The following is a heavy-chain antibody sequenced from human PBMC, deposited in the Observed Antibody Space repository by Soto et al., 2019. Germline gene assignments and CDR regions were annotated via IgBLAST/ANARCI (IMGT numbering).Heavy chain of an antibody. CDR1: GGSVSSGNYY. J-gene: IGHJ4*02. V-gene: IGHV4-61*01. CDR3: ATVDSNYAGIDY. CDR2: FYYTGRT. Sequence: PSETLSLTCTVSGGSVSSGNYYWSWIRQPPGKGLEWIGYFYYTGRTNYNPSLKSRVTISVDTSKNQFSLKLSSVTAADTAVYYCATVDSNYAGIDYWGQGTLVTVSS. D-gene: IGHD4-4*01.